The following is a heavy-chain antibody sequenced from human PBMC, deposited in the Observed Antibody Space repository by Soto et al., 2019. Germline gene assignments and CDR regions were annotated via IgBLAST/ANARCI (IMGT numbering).Heavy chain of an antibody. CDR2: MYHSGST. V-gene: IGHV4-30-2*01. CDR1: GGSISSGGYS. J-gene: IGHJ5*02. CDR3: AKTVRGNWFDP. D-gene: IGHD3-10*01. Sequence: SETLSLTCAVSGGSISSGGYSWSWIRQPPGKGLEWIGYMYHSGSTYYNPSLKSRVTISIDTSKNQFSLKLSSVTAADTAVYYCAKTVRGNWFDPWGQGTLVTVSS.